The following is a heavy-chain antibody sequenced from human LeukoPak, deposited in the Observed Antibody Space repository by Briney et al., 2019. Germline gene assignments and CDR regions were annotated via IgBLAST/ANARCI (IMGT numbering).Heavy chain of an antibody. Sequence: GGSLRLSCAASGFTFSSYAMSWVRQAPGKGLEWVSAISGSGGSTYYADSVKGRFTTSRDNSKNTLHMQLNSLRAEDTAVYYCAKDQGSIVGARYYYYYLDVWGKGTTVTVSS. V-gene: IGHV3-23*01. CDR1: GFTFSSYA. CDR3: AKDQGSIVGARYYYYYLDV. CDR2: ISGSGGST. J-gene: IGHJ6*03. D-gene: IGHD1-26*01.